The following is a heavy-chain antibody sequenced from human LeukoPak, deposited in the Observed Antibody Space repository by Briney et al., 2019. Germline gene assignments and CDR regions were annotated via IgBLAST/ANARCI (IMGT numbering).Heavy chain of an antibody. CDR2: IYYSGST. D-gene: IGHD6-13*01. CDR1: GGSISSGGYY. Sequence: SETLSLTCTVSGGSISSGGYYWSWIRQHPGKGLEWIGYIYYSGSTYYNPSLKSRVTISVDTSKNQFSLKLSSVTAADTAVYYCARDRAWPRYRSSSWYFAFQHWGQGTLVTVSS. J-gene: IGHJ1*01. V-gene: IGHV4-31*03. CDR3: ARDRAWPRYRSSSWYFAFQH.